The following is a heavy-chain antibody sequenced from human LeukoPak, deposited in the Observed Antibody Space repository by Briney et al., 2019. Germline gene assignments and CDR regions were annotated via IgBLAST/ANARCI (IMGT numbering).Heavy chain of an antibody. V-gene: IGHV4-4*02. CDR2: IFHSGGT. CDR3: ARSPQHFDRFFDGDFHYFFDS. Sequence: SGTLSLTCAVSGGSINSNNWWSWVRQPPEKGLEWIGEIFHSGGTNYNPSLKSRVTISIDTFKNQFSLKLNSVTAADTAVYYCARSPQHFDRFFDGDFHYFFDSWGQGTLVTVSS. J-gene: IGHJ4*02. CDR1: GGSINSNNW. D-gene: IGHD3-9*01.